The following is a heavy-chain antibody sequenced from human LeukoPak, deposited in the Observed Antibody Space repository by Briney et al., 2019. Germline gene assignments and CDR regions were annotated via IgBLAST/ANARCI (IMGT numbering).Heavy chain of an antibody. Sequence: SETLSLTCTVSGGSISSYYWSWIRQPPGKGLEWIGYIYYSGSTNYNPSLKSRVTISVDTSKNQFSLKLGSVTAADTAVYYCARPVSYYYDSSGLGFDIWGQGTMVTVSS. V-gene: IGHV4-59*08. CDR1: GGSISSYY. D-gene: IGHD3-22*01. J-gene: IGHJ3*02. CDR3: ARPVSYYYDSSGLGFDI. CDR2: IYYSGST.